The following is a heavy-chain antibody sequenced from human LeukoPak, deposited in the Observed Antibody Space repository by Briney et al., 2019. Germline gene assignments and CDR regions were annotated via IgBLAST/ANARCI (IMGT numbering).Heavy chain of an antibody. CDR3: ARDSGTTGEVKFDP. D-gene: IGHD3-10*01. Sequence: SETLSLTCAVYIDSFSNYHWNWIRQTPAKGMEWIGEVNESGGTNISPSLRSRVILSVDTSKSQFSLKLISVTVADTAIYYCARDSGTTGEVKFDPWGQGTLVTVSS. J-gene: IGHJ5*02. CDR2: VNESGGT. V-gene: IGHV4-34*01. CDR1: IDSFSNYH.